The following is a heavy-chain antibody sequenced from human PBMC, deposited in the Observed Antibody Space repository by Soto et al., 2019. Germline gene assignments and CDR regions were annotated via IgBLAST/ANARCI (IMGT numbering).Heavy chain of an antibody. CDR3: ARDVIVVVPAAPLGMDV. D-gene: IGHD2-2*01. CDR2: IIPILGIA. J-gene: IGHJ6*02. V-gene: IGHV1-69*04. Sequence: SVKVSCKASGGTFSSYTISWVRQAPGQGLEWMGRIIPILGIANYAQKFQGRVTITADKSTSTAYMELSSLRSEDTAVYYCARDVIVVVPAAPLGMDVWGQGTTVTV. CDR1: GGTFSSYT.